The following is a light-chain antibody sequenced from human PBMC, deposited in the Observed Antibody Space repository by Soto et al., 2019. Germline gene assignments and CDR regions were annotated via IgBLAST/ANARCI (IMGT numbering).Light chain of an antibody. CDR3: QHRSNWPGTWT. CDR1: QSIGIY. Sequence: EIVLTQSPATLSLSPGERATLSCRASQSIGIYLTWYRQKPGQAPRLLIYGASNRATGIPARFSGSGSGTAFTITSTSLEPEDFAVYYCQHRSNWPGTWTFGQGTKVEIK. V-gene: IGKV3-11*01. J-gene: IGKJ1*01. CDR2: GAS.